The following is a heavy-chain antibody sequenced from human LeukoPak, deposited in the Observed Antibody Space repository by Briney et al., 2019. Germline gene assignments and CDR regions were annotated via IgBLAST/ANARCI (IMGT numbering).Heavy chain of an antibody. CDR1: GGTFRTYA. CDR2: IVPLFGTP. Sequence: RASVKVSCKASGGTFRTYAITWVRQAPGQGLEWMGGIVPLFGTPSYSQKFQGRVTITADESTSTSYMELSRLRSDDTAVYYCARGMVVYYMDVWGKGTTVTISS. D-gene: IGHD3-10*01. CDR3: ARGMVVYYMDV. J-gene: IGHJ6*03. V-gene: IGHV1-69*13.